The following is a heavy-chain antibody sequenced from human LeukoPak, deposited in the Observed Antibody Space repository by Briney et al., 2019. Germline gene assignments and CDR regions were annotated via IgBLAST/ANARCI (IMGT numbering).Heavy chain of an antibody. J-gene: IGHJ4*02. CDR1: GFTFSSYS. Sequence: GGSLRLSCAASGFTFSSYSMNWVRQAPGKGLEWVSSISSSSSYIYYADSVKGRFIISRDDAKNSLYLQMNSLRAEDTAVYYCARDGSGSYYIDYWGQGTLVTVSS. CDR2: ISSSSSYI. CDR3: ARDGSGSYYIDY. V-gene: IGHV3-21*01. D-gene: IGHD1-26*01.